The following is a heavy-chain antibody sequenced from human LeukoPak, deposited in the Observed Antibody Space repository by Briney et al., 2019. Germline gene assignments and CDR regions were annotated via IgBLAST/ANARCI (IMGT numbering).Heavy chain of an antibody. J-gene: IGHJ6*03. CDR3: ARGPYWPNIVVVPENYYMDV. V-gene: IGHV1-8*03. Sequence: ASVKVSCKASGYTFTSYDINWVRQATGQGLEWMGWMNPNSGNTGYAQKFQGRVTITRNTSISTAYMELSSLRSEDTAVYYCARGPYWPNIVVVPENYYMDVWGKGTTVTVSS. CDR2: MNPNSGNT. D-gene: IGHD2-2*01. CDR1: GYTFTSYD.